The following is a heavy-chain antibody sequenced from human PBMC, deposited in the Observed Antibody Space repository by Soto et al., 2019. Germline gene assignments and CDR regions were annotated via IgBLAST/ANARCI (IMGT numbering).Heavy chain of an antibody. J-gene: IGHJ5*02. CDR2: IYWDDDK. Sequence: ESGPTLVNPTQTPTLTCTFSGFSLSTSGVGVGWIRQPPGKALEWLALIYWDDDKRYSPSLKSRLTITKDTSKNQVVLTMTNMVPVDTATHYCAHRRGTIFGVVSYNWFDPWGQGTLVTVSS. D-gene: IGHD3-3*01. CDR3: AHRRGTIFGVVSYNWFDP. CDR1: GFSLSTSGVG. V-gene: IGHV2-5*02.